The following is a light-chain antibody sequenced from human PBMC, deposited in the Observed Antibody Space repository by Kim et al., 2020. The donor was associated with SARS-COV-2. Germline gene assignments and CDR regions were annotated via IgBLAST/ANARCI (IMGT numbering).Light chain of an antibody. CDR2: DSS. CDR3: QHYNAWPPWT. J-gene: IGKJ1*01. Sequence: VMTQSPATLSVSVGDGATLSCRTSQSIDRDLAWYQQKPGQPPRLLIYDSSTRAPGIPARFRRSGSGTEFTLTINSLQSEDLAVYYCQHYNAWPPWTFGRGTKLEI. CDR1: QSIDRD. V-gene: IGKV3-15*01.